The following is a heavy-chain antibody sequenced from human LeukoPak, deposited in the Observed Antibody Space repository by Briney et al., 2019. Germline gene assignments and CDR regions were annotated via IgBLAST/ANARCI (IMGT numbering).Heavy chain of an antibody. CDR2: IYSGGST. V-gene: IGHV3-66*01. CDR3: ARDRRYYYDRDAFDI. D-gene: IGHD3-22*01. CDR1: GFTVSSNY. Sequence: GGSLRLSCAASGFTVSSNYMSWVRQAPGKGLGWVSVIYSGGSTYYADSVKGRFTISRDNSKNTLYLQMNSLRAEDTAVYYCARDRRYYYDRDAFDIWGQGTLVTVSS. J-gene: IGHJ4*02.